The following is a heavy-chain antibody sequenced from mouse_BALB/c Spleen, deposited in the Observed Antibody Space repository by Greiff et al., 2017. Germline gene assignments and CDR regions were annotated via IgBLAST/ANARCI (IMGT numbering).Heavy chain of an antibody. J-gene: IGHJ3*01. CDR1: GFNIKDTY. CDR2: IDPANGNT. Sequence: VQLQQSGAELVKPGASVKLSCTASGFNIKDTYMHWVKQRPEQGLEWIGRIDPANGNTKYDPKFQGKATITADTSSNTAYLQLSSLTSEDTAVYYCARSYYDVWFAYWGQGTLVTVSA. CDR3: ARSYYDVWFAY. D-gene: IGHD1-1*01. V-gene: IGHV14-3*02.